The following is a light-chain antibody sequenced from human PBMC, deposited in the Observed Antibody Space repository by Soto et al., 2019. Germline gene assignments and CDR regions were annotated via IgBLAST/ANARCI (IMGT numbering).Light chain of an antibody. V-gene: IGKV1-5*01. CDR1: QSIRNF. CDR2: DAS. CDR3: QQYDSYWT. J-gene: IGKJ1*01. Sequence: DIQMTQSPSALSASVGARVTITCRASQSIRNFLAWYQQKPGKAPQLLIYDASILETGVPSRFSGSGSWTEFTLTISSLQPDDFATYYCQQYDSYWTFGQGTKVEIK.